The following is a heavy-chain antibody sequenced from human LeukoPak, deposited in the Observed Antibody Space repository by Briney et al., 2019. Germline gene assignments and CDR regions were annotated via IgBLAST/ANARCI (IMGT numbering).Heavy chain of an antibody. V-gene: IGHV4-34*01. CDR3: AREFSTSCSPTDY. Sequence: SETLSLTCAVYGGSLSGYYWGWIRQLPGKGLEWIGEINHGGSTNYNTSLKSRVPISGDTSKDQFSLKMRSVTAADTAVYYCAREFSTSCSPTDYWGQGTLVTVSS. CDR1: GGSLSGYY. D-gene: IGHD2-2*01. CDR2: INHGGST. J-gene: IGHJ4*02.